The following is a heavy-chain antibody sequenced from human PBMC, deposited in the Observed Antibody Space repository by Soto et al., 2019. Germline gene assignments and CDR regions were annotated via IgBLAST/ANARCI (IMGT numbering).Heavy chain of an antibody. CDR2: ISRNSGSI. D-gene: IGHD3-10*01. J-gene: IGHJ3*02. Sequence: EVQLVESGGGLVQPGRSLRLSCAASGFTFDDYAMHWVRQGPGKGLEWVSGISRNSGSIGYADSVKGRFTISRDNAKNYLYLQMNSLRAEDTALYYCAKDIWSPRFDIGQDAFDIWGQGTMVTVSS. CDR3: AKDIWSPRFDIGQDAFDI. V-gene: IGHV3-9*01. CDR1: GFTFDDYA.